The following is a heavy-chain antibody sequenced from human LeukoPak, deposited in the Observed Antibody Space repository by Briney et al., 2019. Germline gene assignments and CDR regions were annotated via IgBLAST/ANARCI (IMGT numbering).Heavy chain of an antibody. Sequence: GGSLRLSCAASGFTFSSYSMNWVRQAPGKGLEWVSYISSSSSTIYYADSVKGRFTISRDNAKNSLYLQMNSLRAEDTAVYYCVRQPLLWFGTLFDYWGQGTLVTVSS. J-gene: IGHJ4*02. CDR1: GFTFSSYS. D-gene: IGHD3-10*01. V-gene: IGHV3-48*01. CDR3: VRQPLLWFGTLFDY. CDR2: ISSSSSTI.